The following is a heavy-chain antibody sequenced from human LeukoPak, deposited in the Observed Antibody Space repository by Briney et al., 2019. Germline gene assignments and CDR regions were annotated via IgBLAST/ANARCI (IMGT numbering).Heavy chain of an antibody. D-gene: IGHD4-17*01. CDR2: FSGSGGGT. CDR3: AKVPTARGPKNGGFAY. Sequence: GGSLRLSCAASGFIFSSYAMSWIRQAPRRGREGVSAFSGSGGGTYSADSVKGRFTISRATSKTTLYLQTNSLSAEDTAVYYCAKVPTARGPKNGGFAYWGQGTLVTVSS. CDR1: GFIFSSYA. V-gene: IGHV3-23*01. J-gene: IGHJ4*02.